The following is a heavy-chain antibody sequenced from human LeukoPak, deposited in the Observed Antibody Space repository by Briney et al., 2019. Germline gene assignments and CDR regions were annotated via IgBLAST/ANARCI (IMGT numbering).Heavy chain of an antibody. V-gene: IGHV4-59*01. CDR1: SGSISTYY. Sequence: NSSETLSLTCTVSSGSISTYYWNSIRQPPGKGLEWIGYIHYSGRTNYNPSLKSRVTISVDMSKNQFSLKLTSVTAADTAVYYCARDEDADSGIWFDPWGQGTQVTVSS. J-gene: IGHJ5*02. D-gene: IGHD4-17*01. CDR2: IHYSGRT. CDR3: ARDEDADSGIWFDP.